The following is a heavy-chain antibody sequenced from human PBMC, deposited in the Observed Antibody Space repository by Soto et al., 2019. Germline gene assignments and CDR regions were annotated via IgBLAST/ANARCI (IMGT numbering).Heavy chain of an antibody. D-gene: IGHD7-27*01. Sequence: PGGSLRLSCAASGFTFSSYWMSWVRQAPGKGLEWVANIKQDGSEKYYVDSVKGRFTISRDNAKNSLYLQMNSLRAEDTAVYYCAREWGNYYYYGMDVRGQGTTVTVSS. CDR1: GFTFSSYW. J-gene: IGHJ6*02. CDR3: AREWGNYYYYGMDV. CDR2: IKQDGSEK. V-gene: IGHV3-7*01.